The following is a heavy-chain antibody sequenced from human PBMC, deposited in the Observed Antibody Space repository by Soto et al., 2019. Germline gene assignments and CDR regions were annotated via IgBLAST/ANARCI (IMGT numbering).Heavy chain of an antibody. CDR2: ISGGGDTT. CDR1: GFTFNNYA. CDR3: AKGRGRSGSLTPRGDF. V-gene: IGHV3-23*01. Sequence: EVQLLESGGGLVQPGGSLRLSCAASGFTFNNYAMTWVHQAPGKGLEWVSAISGGGDTTSYADSVKGRFTVSRDGSKNTLYLQMSSLRAEDTALYYCAKGRGRSGSLTPRGDFWGQGTLVTVSS. D-gene: IGHD3-10*01. J-gene: IGHJ4*02.